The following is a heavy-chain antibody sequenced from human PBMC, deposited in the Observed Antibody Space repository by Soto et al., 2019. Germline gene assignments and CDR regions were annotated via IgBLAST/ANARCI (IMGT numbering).Heavy chain of an antibody. V-gene: IGHV3-30-3*01. J-gene: IGHJ6*02. D-gene: IGHD2-21*01. CDR2: ISDDGSNK. CDR1: GFTFRIYA. Sequence: QVQLVESGGGVVQPGRSLRLSCAASGFTFRIYAMNWVRQAPGKGLEWVAVISDDGSNKFYRDSVKGRFTISRDNSKNTPYMQIKRLRYEVTAVYYGVRGEREPIEVVIGARTGGSGVDVWAQATAVTVSS. CDR3: VRGEREPIEVVIGARTGGSGVDV.